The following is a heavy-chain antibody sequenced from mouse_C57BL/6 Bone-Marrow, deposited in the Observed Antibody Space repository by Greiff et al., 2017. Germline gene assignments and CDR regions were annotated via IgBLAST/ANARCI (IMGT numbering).Heavy chain of an antibody. CDR3: ASYSNYGEFFAY. CDR2: IHPNSGST. D-gene: IGHD2-5*01. V-gene: IGHV1-64*01. Sequence: QVQLQQPGAELVKPGASVKLSCKASGYTFTSYWLPWVKQRPGQGLEWIGMIHPNSGSTNYNEKFKSKATLTVDKSSSTAYMQLSSLTSEDSAVYYCASYSNYGEFFAYWGQGTLVTVSA. J-gene: IGHJ3*01. CDR1: GYTFTSYW.